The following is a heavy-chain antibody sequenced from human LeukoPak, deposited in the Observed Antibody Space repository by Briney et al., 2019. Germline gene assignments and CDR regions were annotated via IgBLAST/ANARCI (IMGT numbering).Heavy chain of an antibody. V-gene: IGHV3-21*01. Sequence: GGSLRLSCAASGFTFSSYSMNWVRQAPGKGLEWVSSISSSSSYIYYADSVKGRFTISRDNAKNSLYLQMNSLRAEDTAVYYCARDLRGAAGNLDYWGQGTLVTVSS. D-gene: IGHD6-13*01. CDR2: ISSSSSYI. CDR1: GFTFSSYS. J-gene: IGHJ4*02. CDR3: ARDLRGAAGNLDY.